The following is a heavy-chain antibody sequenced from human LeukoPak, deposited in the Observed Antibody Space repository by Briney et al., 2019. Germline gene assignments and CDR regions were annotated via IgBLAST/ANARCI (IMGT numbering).Heavy chain of an antibody. Sequence: SETLSLTCTASGVSISSYYWSWIRQPPGKGLEWIGYIHYSGSTNYNPSLKSRVTISVDTSKNQFSLKLSSVTAADTAVYYCARDRVGSGYDADDAFDIWGQGTMVTVSS. J-gene: IGHJ3*02. V-gene: IGHV4-59*01. CDR1: GVSISSYY. D-gene: IGHD5-12*01. CDR2: IHYSGST. CDR3: ARDRVGSGYDADDAFDI.